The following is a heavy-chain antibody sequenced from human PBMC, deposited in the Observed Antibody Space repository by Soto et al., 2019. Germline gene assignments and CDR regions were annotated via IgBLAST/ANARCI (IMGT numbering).Heavy chain of an antibody. D-gene: IGHD5-18*01. CDR2: ISSSSSYI. CDR1: GFTFSSYS. V-gene: IGHV3-21*01. CDR3: ARGRQLWADAFDI. J-gene: IGHJ3*02. Sequence: PGGSLRLSCAASGFTFSSYSMNWVRQAPGKGLEWVSSISSSSSYIYYADSVKGRFTISRDNAKNSLYLQMNSLRAEDTAVYYCARGRQLWADAFDIWGQGTMVT.